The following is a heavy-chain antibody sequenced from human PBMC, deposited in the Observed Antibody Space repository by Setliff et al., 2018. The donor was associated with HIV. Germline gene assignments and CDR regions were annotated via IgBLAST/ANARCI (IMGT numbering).Heavy chain of an antibody. V-gene: IGHV3-66*02. CDR3: ARVRLYNAALDY. D-gene: IGHD3-10*01. J-gene: IGHJ4*02. Sequence: GGSLRLSCEASGFTVSSSYMAWVRQAPGKGLEWVSTIYSGGSTYHADSVKGRFTLSRDSSKNTLSLQMNNLRPEDTAGYYCARVRLYNAALDYWCQGALVTGSS. CDR1: GFTVSSSY. CDR2: IYSGGST.